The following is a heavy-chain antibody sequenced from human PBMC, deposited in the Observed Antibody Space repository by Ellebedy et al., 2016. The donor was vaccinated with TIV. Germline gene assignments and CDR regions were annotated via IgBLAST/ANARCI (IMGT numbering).Heavy chain of an antibody. CDR2: IKQDGSEK. J-gene: IGHJ6*02. Sequence: GGSLRLSXAASGFTFSSYWMSWVRQAPGKGLEWVANIKQDGSEKYYVDSVKGRFTISRDNAKNSLYLQMNSLRAEDTAVYYCARVGWLPYYYYGMDVWGQGTTVTVSS. D-gene: IGHD5-12*01. V-gene: IGHV3-7*01. CDR1: GFTFSSYW. CDR3: ARVGWLPYYYYGMDV.